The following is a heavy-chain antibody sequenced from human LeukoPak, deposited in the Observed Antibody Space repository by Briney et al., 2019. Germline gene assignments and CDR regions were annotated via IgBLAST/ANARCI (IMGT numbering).Heavy chain of an antibody. Sequence: ASVKVSCKASGYTFTGYYMHWVRQAPGQGLEWMGWINPNSGGTNYAQKFQGRVTMTRDTSISTAYMELSRLTSDDTAVYYCARDREIWFGELYYYYMDVWGKGTTVTISS. V-gene: IGHV1-2*02. CDR1: GYTFTGYY. J-gene: IGHJ6*03. D-gene: IGHD3-10*01. CDR2: INPNSGGT. CDR3: ARDREIWFGELYYYYMDV.